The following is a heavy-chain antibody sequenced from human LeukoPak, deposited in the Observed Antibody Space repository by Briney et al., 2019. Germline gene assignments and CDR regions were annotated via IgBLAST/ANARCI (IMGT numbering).Heavy chain of an antibody. CDR3: ATQSITLVVVISPFDY. V-gene: IGHV3-30*02. CDR1: GLTFSNFP. Sequence: GGSLRLSCAASGLTFSNFPMHWARQAPGKGLEWVDADSVRGRFTISRDNSKSTVYLQMNSLKPDDTAVYYCATQSITLVVVISPFDYWGQGTLVTVSS. D-gene: IGHD3-22*01. J-gene: IGHJ4*02.